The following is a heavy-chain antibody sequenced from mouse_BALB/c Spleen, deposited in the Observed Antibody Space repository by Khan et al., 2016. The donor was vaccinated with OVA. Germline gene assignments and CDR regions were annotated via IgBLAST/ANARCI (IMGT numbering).Heavy chain of an antibody. J-gene: IGHJ3*01. Sequence: VQLKQSGAELVKPGASVKLSCSASGFNIKDTYIHWMKQRPEQGLEWIGRIDPPNDDSKYGPKFQAKATLTADMSSNTAYLQLSSLTSDDTAVYYMATLECNAFAFWGQGTLVSVSA. D-gene: IGHD2-1*01. CDR2: IDPPNDDS. CDR1: GFNIKDTY. V-gene: IGHV14-3*02. CDR3: ATLECNAFAF.